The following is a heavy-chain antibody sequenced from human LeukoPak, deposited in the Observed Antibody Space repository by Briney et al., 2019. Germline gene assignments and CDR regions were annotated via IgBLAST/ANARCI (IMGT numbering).Heavy chain of an antibody. CDR1: GFTFSNSG. D-gene: IGHD3-22*01. J-gene: IGHJ5*02. CDR3: ARGGDGYYL. CDR2: IRYDGSNK. Sequence: PGRSLRLSCAASGFTFSNSGMHWVRQAPGKGLEWVAFIRYDGSNKYYADSVKGRFTISRDNSKNTLSLQMNSLKPEDTAVYYCARGGDGYYLWGQGTLVTVSS. V-gene: IGHV3-30*02.